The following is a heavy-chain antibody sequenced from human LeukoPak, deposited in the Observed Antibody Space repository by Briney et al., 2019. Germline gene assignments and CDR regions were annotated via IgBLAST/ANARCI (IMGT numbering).Heavy chain of an antibody. CDR2: IWFDGSNK. J-gene: IGHJ4*02. CDR3: ARDRASGYYYSFDY. D-gene: IGHD3-22*01. Sequence: PGGSLRLSCEASGFTFNINAMSWVRQAPGKGLEWVAVIWFDGSNKYYVDSVKGRFTISRDNSKNTLYLQMNSLRAEDTAVYFCARDRASGYYYSFDYWGQGTLVTVSS. CDR1: GFTFNINA. V-gene: IGHV3-33*08.